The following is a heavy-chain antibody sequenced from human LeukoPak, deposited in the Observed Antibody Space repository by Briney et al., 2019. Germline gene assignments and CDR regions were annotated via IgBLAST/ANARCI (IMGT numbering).Heavy chain of an antibody. CDR2: IYHSGST. D-gene: IGHD3-16*01. V-gene: IGHV4-4*02. CDR3: ARGGPDYVWGSRAQYFDY. CDR1: GGSIKSNNW. J-gene: IGHJ4*02. Sequence: SETLSLTCAVSGGSIKSNNWWSWVRQPPGKGLEWIGEIYHSGSTNYNPSLESRVTVSVDKSKNQFSLDLSSVTAADTAVYYCARGGPDYVWGSRAQYFDYWGQGTLVTVSS.